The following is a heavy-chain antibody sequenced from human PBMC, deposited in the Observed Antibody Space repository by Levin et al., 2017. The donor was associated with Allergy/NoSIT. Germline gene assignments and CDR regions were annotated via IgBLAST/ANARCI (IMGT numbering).Heavy chain of an antibody. Sequence: GESLKISCAASGFTFSSYGMHWVRQAPGKGLEWVAVIWYDGSNKYYADSVKGRFTISRDNSKNTLYLQMNSLRAEDTAVYYCARDWGDYYGSGSYYNPLDYWGQGTLVTVSS. J-gene: IGHJ4*02. D-gene: IGHD3-10*01. CDR3: ARDWGDYYGSGSYYNPLDY. CDR1: GFTFSSYG. V-gene: IGHV3-33*01. CDR2: IWYDGSNK.